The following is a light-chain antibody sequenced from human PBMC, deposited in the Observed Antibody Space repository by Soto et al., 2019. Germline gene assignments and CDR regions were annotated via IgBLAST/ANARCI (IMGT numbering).Light chain of an antibody. V-gene: IGLV2-14*01. J-gene: IGLJ2*01. Sequence: QSALTQPASVSGSPGQSITISCTGTSSDVGGYKYVSWYQQHPGKAPKLMIYDVSNRPSGVSNRFSGSNSGNTASLTISGLQAEDEADYYCSSYTSSSTYVVFGGGTKLTVL. CDR2: DVS. CDR3: SSYTSSSTYVV. CDR1: SSDVGGYKY.